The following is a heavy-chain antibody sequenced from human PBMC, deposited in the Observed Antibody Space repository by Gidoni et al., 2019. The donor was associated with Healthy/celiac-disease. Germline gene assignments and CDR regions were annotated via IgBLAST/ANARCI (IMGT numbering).Heavy chain of an antibody. D-gene: IGHD1-26*01. Sequence: EVQLVESGGGLVKPGGSLRLSCAASGVTFSSYSMNWVRQAPGKGLEWVSSISSSSSYIYYADSVKGRFTISRDNAKNSLYLQMNSLRAEDTAVYYCARDLGQLGGSNEFDYWGQGTLVTVSS. J-gene: IGHJ4*02. V-gene: IGHV3-21*01. CDR1: GVTFSSYS. CDR3: ARDLGQLGGSNEFDY. CDR2: ISSSSSYI.